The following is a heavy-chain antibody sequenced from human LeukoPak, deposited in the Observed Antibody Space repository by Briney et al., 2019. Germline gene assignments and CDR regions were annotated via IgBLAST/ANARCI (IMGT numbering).Heavy chain of an antibody. V-gene: IGHV4-39*01. D-gene: IGHD2-8*01. CDR1: GGPISSSSYY. CDR2: IYYSGST. CDR3: ARECTNGVCYLDY. J-gene: IGHJ4*02. Sequence: SETLSLTCTVSGGPISSSSYYWGWIRQPPGKGLEWIGSIYYSGSTYYNPSLKSRVTISVDTSKNQFSLKLSSVTAADTAVYYCARECTNGVCYLDYWGQGTLVTVSS.